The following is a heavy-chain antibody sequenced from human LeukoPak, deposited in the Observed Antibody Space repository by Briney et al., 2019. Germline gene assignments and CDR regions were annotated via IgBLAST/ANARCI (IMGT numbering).Heavy chain of an antibody. CDR3: AKVRYSYGYVRY. J-gene: IGHJ4*02. Sequence: GGSLRLSCAASGFTFSSYAMSWVRQAPGKGLEWGSAISGSGGSTYYADSVKGRFTISRDNSKNTLYLQMNSLRAEDTAVYYCAKVRYSYGYVRYWGQGTLVTVSS. D-gene: IGHD5-18*01. CDR2: ISGSGGST. V-gene: IGHV3-23*01. CDR1: GFTFSSYA.